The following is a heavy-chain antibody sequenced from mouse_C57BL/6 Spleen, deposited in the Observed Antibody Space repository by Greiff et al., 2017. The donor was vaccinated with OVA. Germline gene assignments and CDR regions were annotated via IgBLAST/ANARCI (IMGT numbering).Heavy chain of an antibody. CDR2: INPSTGGT. J-gene: IGHJ4*01. CDR1: GYSFTGYY. Sequence: EVQLKQSGPELVKPGASVKISCKASGYSFTGYYMNWVKQSPEKSLEWIGEINPSTGGTTYNQKFKAKATLTVVKSSSTSYMQLKSLTSEYSAVYYCARSDYSNPYSYAMDYWGQGTSVTVSS. D-gene: IGHD2-5*01. V-gene: IGHV1-42*01. CDR3: ARSDYSNPYSYAMDY.